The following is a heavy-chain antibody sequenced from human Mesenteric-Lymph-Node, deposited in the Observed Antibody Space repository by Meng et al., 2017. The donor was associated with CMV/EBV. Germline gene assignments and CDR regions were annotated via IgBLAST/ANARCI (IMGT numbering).Heavy chain of an antibody. D-gene: IGHD6-6*01. CDR1: GGSISSSSYF. CDR3: ATPPLYSGSSDDY. V-gene: IGHV4-39*07. CDR2: ISYTGTT. Sequence: SETLSLTCTVSGGSISSSSYFWGWIRRPPGKGLEWIGTISYTGTTYYNPSLKSRVTISVDTSKNQFSLNVTSVTAADTAVYYCATPPLYSGSSDDYWGQGTLVTVSS. J-gene: IGHJ4*02.